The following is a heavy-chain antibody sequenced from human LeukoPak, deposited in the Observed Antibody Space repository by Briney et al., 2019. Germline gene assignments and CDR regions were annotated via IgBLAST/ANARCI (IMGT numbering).Heavy chain of an antibody. V-gene: IGHV4-34*01. CDR3: ARGPPGVESVVAALYYGMGV. CDR1: GGSFSGYY. Sequence: SETLSLTCAVYGGSFSGYYWSWIRQPPGKGLEWIGEINHSGSTNHNPSLKSRVTISVDTSKNQFSLKLSSVTAADTAVYYCARGPPGVESVVAALYYGMGVWGKGTTVTVSS. J-gene: IGHJ6*04. D-gene: IGHD2-15*01. CDR2: INHSGST.